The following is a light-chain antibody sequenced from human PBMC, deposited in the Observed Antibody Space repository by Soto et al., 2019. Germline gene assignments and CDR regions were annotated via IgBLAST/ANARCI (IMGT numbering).Light chain of an antibody. V-gene: IGKV3-15*01. Sequence: EIVMTQSPATLSVSPGERATLSCRASQSVRSNLAWYQQKPGQAPRLLIYGASTRATGIPARFSGSGSGTEFTLAIDSLQSEDFATYYGQQDHNWPPATFGGGTKVEIK. CDR3: QQDHNWPPAT. J-gene: IGKJ4*01. CDR1: QSVRSN. CDR2: GAS.